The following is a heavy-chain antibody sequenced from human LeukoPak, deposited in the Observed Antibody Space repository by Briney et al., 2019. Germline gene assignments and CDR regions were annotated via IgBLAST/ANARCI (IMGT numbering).Heavy chain of an antibody. V-gene: IGHV4-59*11. D-gene: IGHD3-22*01. CDR2: IYTSGSP. CDR3: ARVDSSGYYTFFDY. J-gene: IGHJ4*02. Sequence: SDTLSLTCTVSGGSISSHNWNWIRQPPGKGLEWIGDIYTSGSPNYNPSLKSRVTISVDTSKNQFSLKLSSVTAADTAVYYCARVDSSGYYTFFDYWGQGTLVTVSS. CDR1: GGSISSHN.